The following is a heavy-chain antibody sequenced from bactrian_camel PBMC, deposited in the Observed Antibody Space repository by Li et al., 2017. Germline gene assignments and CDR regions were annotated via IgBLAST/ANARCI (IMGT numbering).Heavy chain of an antibody. V-gene: IGHV3S53*01. CDR3: AADSLRCRNSWSTQLYFGY. J-gene: IGHJ6*01. CDR1: VYTSGFWC. CDR2: IDRDGVS. Sequence: VQLVESGGATVEAGGSLRLSCTSNVYTSGFWCMGWFRHGPGQEGVATIDRDGVSTYADAVKGRFSISKDDSKRTLYLQMDNLRPEDTAVYYCAADSLRCRNSWSTQLYFGYRGQGTQVTVS. D-gene: IGHD6*01.